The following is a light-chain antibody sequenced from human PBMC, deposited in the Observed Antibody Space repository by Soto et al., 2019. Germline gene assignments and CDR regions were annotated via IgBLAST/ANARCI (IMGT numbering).Light chain of an antibody. J-gene: IGLJ1*01. CDR2: EVS. V-gene: IGLV2-14*01. Sequence: SALTQPDSVSGSPGQSITISCTGTSSDVGGYNYVSWYQQHPGKVPELMIYEVSNRPSGVSNRFSGSKSGNTASLTISGLQSEAEADYYCSSYTSSSSSYVFGTGTKLTVL. CDR3: SSYTSSSSSYV. CDR1: SSDVGGYNY.